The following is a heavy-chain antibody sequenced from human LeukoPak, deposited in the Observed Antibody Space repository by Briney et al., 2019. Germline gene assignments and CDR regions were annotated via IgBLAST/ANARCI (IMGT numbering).Heavy chain of an antibody. V-gene: IGHV3-48*04. CDR2: ISSNRNTI. J-gene: IGHJ4*02. CDR1: GFTFSTYN. Sequence: GGSLRLSCAASGFTFSTYNMNWVRQAPGKGLEWVSYISSNRNTIYYADSVRGRFTISRDNAKNSLYLQMNSLRAEDTAVYYCARDGGYYDSSGYYYVWGQGTLVTVSS. CDR3: ARDGGYYDSSGYYYV. D-gene: IGHD3-22*01.